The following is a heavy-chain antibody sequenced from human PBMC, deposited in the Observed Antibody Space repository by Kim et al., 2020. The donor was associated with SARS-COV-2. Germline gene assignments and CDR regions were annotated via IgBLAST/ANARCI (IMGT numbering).Heavy chain of an antibody. CDR3: ARGPPDYGTRFDY. D-gene: IGHD4-17*01. Sequence: NPSLESRVTISVDTSKNQFSLKLSSVTAADTAVYYCARGPPDYGTRFDYWGQGTLVTVSS. J-gene: IGHJ4*02. V-gene: IGHV4-34*01.